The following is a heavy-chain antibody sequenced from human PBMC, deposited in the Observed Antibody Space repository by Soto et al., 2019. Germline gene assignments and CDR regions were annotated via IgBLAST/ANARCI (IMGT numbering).Heavy chain of an antibody. V-gene: IGHV3-30*18. Sequence: PGGSLRLSCAASGFTFSSYGTHWVRQAPGKGLEWVAVISYDGSNKYYADSVKGRFTISRDNSKNTLYLQMNSLRAEDTAVYYCAKVKYYDFWSGPLDYWGQGTLVTVSS. CDR2: ISYDGSNK. J-gene: IGHJ4*02. CDR1: GFTFSSYG. D-gene: IGHD3-3*01. CDR3: AKVKYYDFWSGPLDY.